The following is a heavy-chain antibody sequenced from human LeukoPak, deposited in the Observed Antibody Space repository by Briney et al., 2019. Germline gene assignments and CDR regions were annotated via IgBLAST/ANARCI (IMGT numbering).Heavy chain of an antibody. Sequence: GGSLILSCAASGFTFSSYAMHWVRQAPGKGLEYVSAISSNGGSTYYANSVKGRFTISRDNSKNTLYLQMGSLRAEDMAVYYCARASGDGYKDYRGQGTLVTVSS. D-gene: IGHD5-24*01. J-gene: IGHJ4*02. CDR2: ISSNGGST. CDR1: GFTFSSYA. CDR3: ARASGDGYKDY. V-gene: IGHV3-64*01.